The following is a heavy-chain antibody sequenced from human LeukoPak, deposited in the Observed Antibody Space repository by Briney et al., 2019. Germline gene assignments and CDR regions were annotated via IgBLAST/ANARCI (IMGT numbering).Heavy chain of an antibody. CDR3: ARLFTDGGYYYYYMDV. CDR2: IYTSGST. CDR1: GGSISSYY. V-gene: IGHV4-4*09. D-gene: IGHD2-21*01. Sequence: PSETLSLTCTVSGGSISSYYWSWIRQPPAKGLEWVGYIYTSGSTNYNPSLKSRVTISVDTSKNQFSLKLSSVTAADTAVYYCARLFTDGGYYYYYMDVWGKGTMVTISS. J-gene: IGHJ6*03.